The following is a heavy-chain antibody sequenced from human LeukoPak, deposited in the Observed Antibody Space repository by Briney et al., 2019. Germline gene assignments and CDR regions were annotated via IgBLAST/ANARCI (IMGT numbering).Heavy chain of an antibody. CDR1: GGTFSSYA. CDR3: ARDRITIFGVVITSWFDP. CDR2: IIPIFGIA. Sequence: GSSVKVSCKASGGTFSSYAISWVRQAPGQGLEWMGRIIPIFGIANYAQKFQGRVTITADESTSTAYMELSSLRSEDTAVYYCARDRITIFGVVITSWFDPWGQGTLVTVSS. V-gene: IGHV1-69*15. D-gene: IGHD3-3*01. J-gene: IGHJ5*02.